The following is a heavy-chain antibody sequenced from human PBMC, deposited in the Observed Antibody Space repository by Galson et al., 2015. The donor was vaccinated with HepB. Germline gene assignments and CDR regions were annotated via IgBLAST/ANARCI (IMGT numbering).Heavy chain of an antibody. J-gene: IGHJ4*02. CDR2: ISSSGSTI. Sequence: SLRLSCAASGFTFSDYYMSWIRQAPGKGLEWVSYISSSGSTIYYADSVKGRFTISRDNAKNSLYLQMNSLRAEDTAVYYCARDCSGGSCYSDYWGQGTLVTVSS. V-gene: IGHV3-11*01. CDR1: GFTFSDYY. CDR3: ARDCSGGSCYSDY. D-gene: IGHD2-15*01.